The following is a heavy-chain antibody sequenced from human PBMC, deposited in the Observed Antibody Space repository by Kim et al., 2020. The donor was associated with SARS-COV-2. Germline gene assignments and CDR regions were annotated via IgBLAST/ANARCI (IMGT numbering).Heavy chain of an antibody. CDR1: GFTFSDSW. V-gene: IGHV3-7*01. D-gene: IGHD3-10*01. Sequence: GGSLRLSCAASGFTFSDSWMSWVRQAPGKGLEWVTNIKEDAGEKNYVDSVEGRFTISRDNAKNSLYLQMNSLRAEDTAVYYCARDSGWDTFDIWGQGTMVTVSS. CDR2: IKEDAGEK. J-gene: IGHJ3*02. CDR3: ARDSGWDTFDI.